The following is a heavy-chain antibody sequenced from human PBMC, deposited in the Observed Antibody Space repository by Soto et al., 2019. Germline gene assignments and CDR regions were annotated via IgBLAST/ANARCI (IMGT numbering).Heavy chain of an antibody. CDR2: ISGNSGNI. CDR1: GFTFDDYA. Sequence: EVQLVESGGGLVQPGRSLRLSCAASGFTFDDYAMHWVRQAPGKGLEWVSGISGNSGNIGYADSVRGRFTISRDNAKNSMYLQMLRLKTEDTAVYACARDSSAASYYFYHMDVWGKGTPVTVSS. V-gene: IGHV3-9*01. J-gene: IGHJ6*03. CDR3: ARDSSAASYYFYHMDV. D-gene: IGHD2-2*01.